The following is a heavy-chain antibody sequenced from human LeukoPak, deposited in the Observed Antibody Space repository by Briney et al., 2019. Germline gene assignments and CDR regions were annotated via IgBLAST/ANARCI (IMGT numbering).Heavy chain of an antibody. CDR2: ISDIGSI. V-gene: IGHV4-59*08. D-gene: IGHD2/OR15-2a*01. CDR1: GGSISSYY. CDR3: AGHHPRNTVDF. J-gene: IGHJ4*02. Sequence: SETLSLACTVSGGSISSYYWSWFRQPPGKGLEWIAYISDIGSINYNPSLKSRVTISLDTSKNQFSLKLSSVTAADTAVYYCAGHHPRNTVDFWGQGTLVTVSS.